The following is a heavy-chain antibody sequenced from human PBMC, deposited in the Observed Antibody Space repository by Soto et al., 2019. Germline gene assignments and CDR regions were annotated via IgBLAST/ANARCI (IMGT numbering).Heavy chain of an antibody. V-gene: IGHV4-39*01. CDR1: GGSIDSSNCF. D-gene: IGHD3-16*01. CDR2: IYYGGST. CDR3: ARRRFGVGGVSTMDF. J-gene: IGHJ6*02. Sequence: PSETLSLTCAVSGGSIDSSNCFWGWIRQSPKTGLEWIGSIYYGGSTYYKPSLKSRMHMSLDTTRNQFSLRLGSVTAADTAVYYCARRRFGVGGVSTMDFWGQGTTVTVSS.